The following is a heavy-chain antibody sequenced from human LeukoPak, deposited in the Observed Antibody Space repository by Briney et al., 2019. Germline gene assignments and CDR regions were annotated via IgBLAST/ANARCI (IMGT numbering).Heavy chain of an antibody. CDR2: IWYDGSNK. V-gene: IGHV3-33*01. J-gene: IGHJ4*02. Sequence: GGSLRLSCAASGFTFSSYGMHWVRQAPGKGLEWVAVIWYDGSNKYCADSVKGRFTISRDNSKNTLYLQMNSLRAEDTAVYYCVRGRGGDPDPYLDYWGQGTLVTVSS. CDR1: GFTFSSYG. D-gene: IGHD2-21*02. CDR3: VRGRGGDPDPYLDY.